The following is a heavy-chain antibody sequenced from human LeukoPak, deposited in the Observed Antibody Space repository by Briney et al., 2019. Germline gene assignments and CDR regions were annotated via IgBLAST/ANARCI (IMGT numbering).Heavy chain of an antibody. CDR1: GGSINSYY. V-gene: IGHV4-38-2*02. Sequence: RASETLSLTCTVSGGSINSYYWGWIRQSPGKGLEWIGSIYHSGSTHYNPSLKSRVTISVDTSKNQFSLMLNSVTAADTAVYYCARNRSVTTTPGFDHWGQGTLVTVSS. CDR3: ARNRSVTTTPGFDH. J-gene: IGHJ4*02. D-gene: IGHD4-17*01. CDR2: IYHSGST.